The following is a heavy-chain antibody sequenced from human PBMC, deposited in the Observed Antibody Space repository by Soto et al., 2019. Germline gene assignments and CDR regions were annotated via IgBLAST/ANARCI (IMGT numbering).Heavy chain of an antibody. Sequence: LILSCAASGFTFSSYSMNGVRQAAGEGRGWVSSISSSSSYIYYADSVKGRFTISRDNAKNSLYLQMNSLRAEDTAVYYCARGLDIVVVVAATPPHFDYWGQATLVTVSS. CDR3: ARGLDIVVVVAATPPHFDY. CDR1: GFTFSSYS. D-gene: IGHD2-15*01. J-gene: IGHJ4*02. CDR2: ISSSSSYI. V-gene: IGHV3-21*01.